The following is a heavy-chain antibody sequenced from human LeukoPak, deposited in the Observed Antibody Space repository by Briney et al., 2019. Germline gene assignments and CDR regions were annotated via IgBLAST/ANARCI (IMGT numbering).Heavy chain of an antibody. CDR2: IHHSGTT. J-gene: IGHJ4*02. Sequence: SETLSLTCTVSGDSFSRYFWNWIRQPPGKGLEWIGYIHHSGTTNYNPSVKSRVAISVDTSKNQFSLKLSSVTAADTAVYFCARGGGCTTTSCDFDWWGQGTQVTVSS. CDR3: ARGGGCTTTSCDFDW. CDR1: GDSFSRYF. D-gene: IGHD2-8*01. V-gene: IGHV4-59*01.